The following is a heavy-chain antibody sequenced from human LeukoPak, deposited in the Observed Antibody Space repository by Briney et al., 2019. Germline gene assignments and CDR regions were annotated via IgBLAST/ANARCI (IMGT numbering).Heavy chain of an antibody. V-gene: IGHV4-39*01. D-gene: IGHD1-1*01. CDR3: ASPSPITTPYHAFDI. J-gene: IGHJ3*02. Sequence: PSETLSLTCTVSGGSIGSSSYYWGWIRQPPGKGLEWIGSIYYSGSTYYNPSLKSRVTISVDTSKNQFSLKLSSVTAADTAVYYCASPSPITTPYHAFDIGAQGTMVTVSS. CDR1: GGSIGSSSYY. CDR2: IYYSGST.